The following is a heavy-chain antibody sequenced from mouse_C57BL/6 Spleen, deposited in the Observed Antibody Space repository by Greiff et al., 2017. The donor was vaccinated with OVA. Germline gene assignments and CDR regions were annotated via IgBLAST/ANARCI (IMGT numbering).Heavy chain of an antibody. D-gene: IGHD1-1*01. J-gene: IGHJ2*01. CDR2: INPNNGGT. V-gene: IGHV1-22*01. CDR1: GYTFTDYN. Sequence: VQLQQSGPELVKPGASVKMSCKASGYTFTDYNMHWVKQSHGKSLEWIGYINPNNGGTSYNQKFKGKATLTVNKSSSTAYMELRSLTSEDSAVYYCARWNYYGSSYDYFDYWGQGTTLTVSS. CDR3: ARWNYYGSSYDYFDY.